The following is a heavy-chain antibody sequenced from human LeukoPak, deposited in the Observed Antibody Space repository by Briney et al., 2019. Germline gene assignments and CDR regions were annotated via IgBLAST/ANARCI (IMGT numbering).Heavy chain of an antibody. CDR2: IKAKIHGETI. J-gene: IGHJ1*01. CDR1: GITLSDFW. D-gene: IGHD6-19*01. Sequence: GGSLRLSCAASGITLSDFWFSWVRQAPGKGLEWVARIKAKIHGETIDYAAPVRGRFIISRDDSRNTVYLQMNSLRAEDTAVYYCAKSDELYNIAWYSQGYFQHWGQGTLVTVSS. V-gene: IGHV3-15*01. CDR3: AKSDELYNIAWYSQGYFQH.